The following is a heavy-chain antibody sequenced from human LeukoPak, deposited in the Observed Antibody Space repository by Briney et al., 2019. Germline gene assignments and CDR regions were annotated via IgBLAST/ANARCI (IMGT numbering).Heavy chain of an antibody. CDR3: AKVAGIVVVVAAYGYYFDY. CDR1: GFTFRSYA. Sequence: PGGSLRLSCAASGFTFRSYAMSWVRQAPGKGLEWVSAISGSGGSTYYADSVKGRFTISRDNSKNTLYLQMNSLRAEDTAVYYCAKVAGIVVVVAAYGYYFDYWGQGTLVTVSS. D-gene: IGHD2-15*01. CDR2: ISGSGGST. J-gene: IGHJ4*02. V-gene: IGHV3-23*01.